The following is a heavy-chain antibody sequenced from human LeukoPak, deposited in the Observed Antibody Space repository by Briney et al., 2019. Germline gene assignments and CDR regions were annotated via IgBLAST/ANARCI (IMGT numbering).Heavy chain of an antibody. D-gene: IGHD3-10*01. Sequence: SETLSLTCAVCGGSFSGYYWSWIRQPPGKGLEWIGEINHSGSTNYNPSLKSRVTISVDTSKNQFSLKLSSVTAADTAVYYCAREMVRGALDVWGQGTTVTVSS. CDR3: AREMVRGALDV. V-gene: IGHV4-34*01. CDR2: INHSGST. J-gene: IGHJ6*02. CDR1: GGSFSGYY.